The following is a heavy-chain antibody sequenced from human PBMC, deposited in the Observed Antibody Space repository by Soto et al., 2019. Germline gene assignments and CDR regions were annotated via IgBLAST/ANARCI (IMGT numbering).Heavy chain of an antibody. J-gene: IGHJ6*02. CDR1: GYIFTSYY. CDR3: ARDGVVTRRTSYYYYGMDV. CDR2: INPNSGGT. D-gene: IGHD2-15*01. Sequence: ASVKVSCKASGYIFTSYYIHWVRQAPGQGLEWMGWINPNSGGTNYAQKFQGWVTMTRDTSISTAYMELSRLKSDDTAVYYCARDGVVTRRTSYYYYGMDVWGQGTTVTV. V-gene: IGHV1-2*04.